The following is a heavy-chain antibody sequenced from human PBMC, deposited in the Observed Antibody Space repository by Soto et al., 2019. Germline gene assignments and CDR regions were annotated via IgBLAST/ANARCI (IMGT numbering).Heavy chain of an antibody. Sequence: EVQLVESGGGLVQPGGSLRLSCAASGFTFSSYSMNWVRQAPGKGLEWVSYISSSSSTIYYADSVKGRFTISRDNAKNSLYLQMNSLRDEDTAVYYCAREGSAVYSYGLNWFDPWGQGTLVTVSS. D-gene: IGHD5-18*01. V-gene: IGHV3-48*02. CDR3: AREGSAVYSYGLNWFDP. CDR1: GFTFSSYS. J-gene: IGHJ5*02. CDR2: ISSSSSTI.